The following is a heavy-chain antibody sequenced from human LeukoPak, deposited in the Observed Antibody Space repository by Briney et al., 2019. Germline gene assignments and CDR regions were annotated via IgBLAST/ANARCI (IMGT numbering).Heavy chain of an antibody. CDR3: ARYDVWRSYRAFDY. J-gene: IGHJ4*02. Sequence: SETLSLTCTVSNYSISTDYYWGWIRQPPEKGLEWIGTMYHSGSTYYNPSFKSRVTISVDTSKNQFSLKLSSVTAADTAVYYCARYDVWRSYRAFDYWGQGTLVTVSS. CDR1: NYSISTDYY. V-gene: IGHV4-38-2*02. CDR2: MYHSGST. D-gene: IGHD3-16*02.